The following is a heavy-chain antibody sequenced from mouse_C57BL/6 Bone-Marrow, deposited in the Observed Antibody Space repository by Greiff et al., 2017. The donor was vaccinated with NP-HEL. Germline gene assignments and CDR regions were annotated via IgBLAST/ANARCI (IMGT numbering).Heavy chain of an antibody. V-gene: IGHV7-1*01. Sequence: EVKLMESGGGLVQSGRSLRLSCATSGFTFSDFYMEWVRQAPGKGLEWIAASRNKANDYTTEYSASVKGRFIVSRDTSQSILYLQMNALRAEDTAIYYCARDACRANWVYYYAMDYWGQGTSVTVSS. J-gene: IGHJ4*01. CDR2: SRNKANDYTT. CDR3: ARDACRANWVYYYAMDY. D-gene: IGHD4-1*01. CDR1: GFTFSDFY.